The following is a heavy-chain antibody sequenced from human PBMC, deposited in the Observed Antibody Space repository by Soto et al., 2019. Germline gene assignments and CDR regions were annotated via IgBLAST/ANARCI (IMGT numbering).Heavy chain of an antibody. CDR3: ARGGYCSSTSCYTRFDP. CDR1: GGSISSGGYY. V-gene: IGHV4-31*03. D-gene: IGHD2-2*02. J-gene: IGHJ5*02. CDR2: IYYSGST. Sequence: PSETLSLTCTVSGGSISSGGYYWSWIRQHPGKGLEWIGYIYYSGSTYYNPSLKSRVTISVDTSKNQFSLKPSSVTAADTAVYYCARGGYCSSTSCYTRFDPWGQGTLVTVSS.